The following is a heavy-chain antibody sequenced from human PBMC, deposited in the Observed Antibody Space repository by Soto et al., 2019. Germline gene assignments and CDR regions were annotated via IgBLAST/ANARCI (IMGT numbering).Heavy chain of an antibody. D-gene: IGHD2-2*01. CDR2: IYPGDSDT. J-gene: IGHJ4*02. V-gene: IGHV5-51*01. Sequence: EVQLVQSGAEVKKPGESLKISCKGSGYSFTSYWIGWVRQMPGKGLEWMGIIYPGDSDTRYSPSFQGQVTISADKSISTAYLQWSSLKASDTAMYYCARHPYLSVVPAAQLPDYWGQGTLVTVSS. CDR1: GYSFTSYW. CDR3: ARHPYLSVVPAAQLPDY.